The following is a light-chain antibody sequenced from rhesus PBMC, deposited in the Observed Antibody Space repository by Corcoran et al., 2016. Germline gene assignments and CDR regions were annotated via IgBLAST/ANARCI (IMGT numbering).Light chain of an antibody. Sequence: QSAPAQPPSVSGSPGQSVTISCAGTSNDVGTYNFVSWYYQHPDRAPKLVIFELNKRPSGVSDRFSGSKSANTASLTISGLQSEDEGYYHCCSYTTSSTFVFGSGTRLTVL. CDR2: ELN. CDR1: SNDVGTYNF. J-gene: IGLJ6*01. V-gene: IGLV2S7*01. CDR3: CSYTTSSTFV.